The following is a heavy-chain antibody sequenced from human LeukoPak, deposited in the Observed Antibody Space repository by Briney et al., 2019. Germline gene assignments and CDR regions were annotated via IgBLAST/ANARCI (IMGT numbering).Heavy chain of an antibody. Sequence: PGRSLRLSCAASGFTFSSYGMHWVRQAPGKGLEWVAVISYDGSNKYYADSVKGRFTIPRDNSKNTLYLQMNSLRAEDTAVYYCANVYYDFWSGLKGNNYYYYGMDVWGQGTTVTVSS. CDR2: ISYDGSNK. CDR1: GFTFSSYG. V-gene: IGHV3-30*18. J-gene: IGHJ6*02. CDR3: ANVYYDFWSGLKGNNYYYYGMDV. D-gene: IGHD3-3*01.